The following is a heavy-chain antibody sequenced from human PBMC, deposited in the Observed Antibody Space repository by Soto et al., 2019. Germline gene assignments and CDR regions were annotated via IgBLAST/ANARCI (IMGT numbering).Heavy chain of an antibody. J-gene: IGHJ2*01. CDR2: ISSSGSTI. D-gene: IGHD3-3*01. V-gene: IGHV3-48*03. Sequence: GGSLRLSCAASGFTFSSYEMNWVRQAPGKGLEWVSYISSSGSTIYYADSVKGRFTISRDNARNSLYLQMNSLRAEDTAVYYCARDDYDFWSGNNWYFDLWGRGTLVTVSS. CDR3: ARDDYDFWSGNNWYFDL. CDR1: GFTFSSYE.